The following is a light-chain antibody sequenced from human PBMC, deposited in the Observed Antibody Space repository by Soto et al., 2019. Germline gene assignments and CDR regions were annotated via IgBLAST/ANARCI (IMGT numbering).Light chain of an antibody. Sequence: QSVLTQPASVSGSPGQSITISCTRTSSDVGSYNFVSWYQQHPGKVPKVMIYEVSKRPSGVSDRFSGSKSGNTASLTISGLQDEDEADYYCCADARRSTYVFGTGTKVXVL. CDR3: CADARRSTYV. CDR1: SSDVGSYNF. J-gene: IGLJ1*01. V-gene: IGLV2-23*02. CDR2: EVS.